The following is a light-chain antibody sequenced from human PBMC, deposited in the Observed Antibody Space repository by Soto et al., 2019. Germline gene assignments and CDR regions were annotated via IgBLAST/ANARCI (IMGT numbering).Light chain of an antibody. CDR2: AAS. J-gene: IGKJ4*01. V-gene: IGKV1D-12*01. CDR1: QGISTS. Sequence: DIQMTQSPSSVSASVGDGVTITCRASQGISTSLGWYQQKPGKAPKLLIYAASSLQSGVPSRFSGTGSGTDFTLTISSLQPEDFATYYCQQTTSFPLTFGGGTKVDIK. CDR3: QQTTSFPLT.